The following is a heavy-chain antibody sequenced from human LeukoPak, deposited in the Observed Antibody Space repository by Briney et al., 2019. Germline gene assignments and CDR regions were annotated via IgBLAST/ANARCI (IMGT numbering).Heavy chain of an antibody. CDR2: ISYDGTIR. Sequence: GGSLRLSCAASGLTFSSYGMHWVRQAPGKGLEWVAVISYDGTIRNYADSVKGRLTISRDNSKNTLYLQMNSLTAEGTALYYCAKGGCSSTTCYLANPWGQGTLVTVSS. D-gene: IGHD2-2*01. V-gene: IGHV3-30*18. CDR3: AKGGCSSTTCYLANP. CDR1: GLTFSSYG. J-gene: IGHJ5*02.